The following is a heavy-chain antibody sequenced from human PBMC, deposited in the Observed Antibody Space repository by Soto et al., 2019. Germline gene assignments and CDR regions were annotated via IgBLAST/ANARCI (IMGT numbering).Heavy chain of an antibody. J-gene: IGHJ4*02. CDR1: GFTFSSYW. D-gene: IGHD4-17*01. Sequence: GVLRLSCAASGFTFSSYWMSWVRQAPGKGLEWVANIKQDGSEKYYVDSVKGRFTISRDNAKNSLYLQMNSLRAEDTAVYYCARDPYGDYVDYWGQGTLVTVSS. CDR2: IKQDGSEK. CDR3: ARDPYGDYVDY. V-gene: IGHV3-7*01.